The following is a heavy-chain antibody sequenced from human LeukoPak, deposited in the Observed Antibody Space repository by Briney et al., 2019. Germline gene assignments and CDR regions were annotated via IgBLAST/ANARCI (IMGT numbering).Heavy chain of an antibody. J-gene: IGHJ4*02. CDR2: INHSGST. CDR1: GGSFSGYY. Sequence: SETLSLTCAVYGGSFSGYYWSWIRQPPGKGLEWIGEINHSGSTNYNPSLKSRVTISVDTSKNQFSPKLSSVTAADTAVYYCARVYYDYVWGSYRKYFDYWGQGTLVTVSS. D-gene: IGHD3-16*02. CDR3: ARVYYDYVWGSYRKYFDY. V-gene: IGHV4-34*01.